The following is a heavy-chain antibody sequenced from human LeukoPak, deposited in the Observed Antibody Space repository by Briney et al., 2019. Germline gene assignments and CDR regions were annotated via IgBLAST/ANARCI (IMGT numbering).Heavy chain of an antibody. D-gene: IGHD3-22*01. CDR3: ARGNVYYYVISGYPDY. V-gene: IGHV5-51*01. J-gene: IGHJ4*02. Sequence: GESLKISCKGSGCSFTSYWIGWVRQMPGKGLEWLGIIYPGDSDTRYSPSFQGQVTISADKSISTAYLQWSSLKASDTAMYYCARGNVYYYVISGYPDYWGQGTLVTVSS. CDR1: GCSFTSYW. CDR2: IYPGDSDT.